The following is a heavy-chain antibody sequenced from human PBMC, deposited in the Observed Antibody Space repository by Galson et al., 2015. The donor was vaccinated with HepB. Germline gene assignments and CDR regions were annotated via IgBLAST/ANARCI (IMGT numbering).Heavy chain of an antibody. J-gene: IGHJ6*02. V-gene: IGHV6-1*01. D-gene: IGHD3-22*01. CDR2: TYYRSKWYN. CDR1: GDSVSSSTAA. Sequence: CAISGDSVSSSTAAWNWIRQSPSRGLERLGRTYYRSKWYNDYAVSVKSRITINPDTSKNQFSLQLSSVTPDDTAVYYCARDSFYDNTGYPVPRNFGVDVWGQGTTVTVSS. CDR3: ARDSFYDNTGYPVPRNFGVDV.